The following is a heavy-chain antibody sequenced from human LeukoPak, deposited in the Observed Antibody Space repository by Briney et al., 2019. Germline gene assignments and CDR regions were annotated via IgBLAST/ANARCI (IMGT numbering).Heavy chain of an antibody. D-gene: IGHD2-15*01. CDR2: IYYSGSN. CDR1: GGSISSGGYY. Sequence: SQTLSLTCTVSGGSISSGGYYWSWIRQPPGKGLEWIGYIYYSGSNNYNPSLKSRVTMSVDTSKNQFSLKLGSMTAADTAVYYCAREKSPDYCSGSSCYFDYWGQGTLVTVSS. J-gene: IGHJ4*02. CDR3: AREKSPDYCSGSSCYFDY. V-gene: IGHV4-61*08.